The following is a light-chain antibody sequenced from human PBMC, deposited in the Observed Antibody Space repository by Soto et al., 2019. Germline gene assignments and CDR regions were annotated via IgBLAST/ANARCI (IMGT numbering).Light chain of an antibody. CDR1: QDISHY. Sequence: DIQMTQSPSSLSASVGDRVTITCQASQDISHYVNWYQQKPGKAPQLLIYDSSTLETGVPSRFSGSGSGTDFTFTISSLQPEDIATYFCQQYDNLPPVYTFGQGTKLEIK. V-gene: IGKV1-33*01. CDR2: DSS. J-gene: IGKJ2*01. CDR3: QQYDNLPPVYT.